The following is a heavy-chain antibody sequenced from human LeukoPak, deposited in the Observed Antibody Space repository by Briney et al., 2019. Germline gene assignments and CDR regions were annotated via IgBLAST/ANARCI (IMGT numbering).Heavy chain of an antibody. J-gene: IGHJ4*02. CDR2: ISSSGEFT. CDR3: VKDRPNYYESNGDYYKRDGDF. D-gene: IGHD3-22*01. V-gene: IGHV3-23*01. Sequence: PGGSLRLSCAASGFTFHNFAMSWVRQAPGKGLEWVSSISSSGEFTFYADSVKGRFTIFRDNSRYTLYLQMNSLRAEDAATYYCVKDRPNYYESNGDYYKRDGDFWGQGTLITVSA. CDR1: GFTFHNFA.